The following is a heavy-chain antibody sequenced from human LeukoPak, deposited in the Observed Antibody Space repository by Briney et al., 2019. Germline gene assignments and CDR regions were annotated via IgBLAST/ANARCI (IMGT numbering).Heavy chain of an antibody. CDR2: IYHSGST. CDR1: GGSIGSGGYS. D-gene: IGHD6-13*01. J-gene: IGHJ4*02. V-gene: IGHV4-30-2*01. Sequence: PSETLSLTCAVSGGSIGSGGYSWSWIRQPPGKGLEWIGYIYHSGSTYYNPSLKSRVTISVDRSKNQFSLKLSSVTAADTAVYYCARGAPEYSSSWDFDYWGQGTLATVSS. CDR3: ARGAPEYSSSWDFDY.